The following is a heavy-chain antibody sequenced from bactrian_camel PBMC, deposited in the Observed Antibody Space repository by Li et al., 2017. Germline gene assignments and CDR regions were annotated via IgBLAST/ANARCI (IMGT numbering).Heavy chain of an antibody. D-gene: IGHD3*01. CDR3: AASLGYLYSWSIFSHSNYNY. Sequence: VQLVESGGGLVQPGGSLRLSCAASGFTFSSYWLSWVRQAPGKGLEWVSHIAEDGGITTYADFVKGRFTISRDNAKNTVYLQMNSLKFEDTAMYYCAASLGYLYSWSIFSHSNYNYWGQGTQVTVS. J-gene: IGHJ4*01. V-gene: IGHV3S6*01. CDR1: GFTFSSYW. CDR2: IAEDGGIT.